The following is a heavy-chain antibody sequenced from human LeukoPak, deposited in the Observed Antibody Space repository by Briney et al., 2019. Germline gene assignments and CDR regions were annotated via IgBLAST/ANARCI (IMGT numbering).Heavy chain of an antibody. CDR3: ARQDFWSGAFDS. D-gene: IGHD3-3*01. V-gene: IGHV3-7*01. J-gene: IGHJ5*01. CDR1: GFIFSDYW. Sequence: GGSLRLSCAASGFIFSDYWMSWVRQAPGKRREWVANINQDGGEKYYVDSVKGRFTISRDNAKNSLYLQMHSLRAEDTAVYYCARQDFWSGAFDSWGQGTLVTVSS. CDR2: INQDGGEK.